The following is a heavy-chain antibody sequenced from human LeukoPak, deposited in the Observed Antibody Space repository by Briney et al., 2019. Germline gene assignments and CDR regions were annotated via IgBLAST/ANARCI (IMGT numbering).Heavy chain of an antibody. Sequence: DPSQTLSLICTVSGASISSGSYYWSWIRQPAGKGLEWIGRIYTSGSTNYNPSLKSRVTISVDTSKNQFSLKPRSVTAADTAVYYCARGNSYYYDSSGYPDYWGQGTPVTVSS. CDR3: ARGNSYYYDSSGYPDY. V-gene: IGHV4-61*02. J-gene: IGHJ4*02. CDR1: GASISSGSYY. CDR2: IYTSGST. D-gene: IGHD3-22*01.